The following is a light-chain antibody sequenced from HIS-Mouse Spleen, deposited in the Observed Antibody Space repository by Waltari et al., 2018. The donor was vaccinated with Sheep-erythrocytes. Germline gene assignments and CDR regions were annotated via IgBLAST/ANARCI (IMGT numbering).Light chain of an antibody. CDR2: GNS. V-gene: IGLV1-40*01. CDR1: SSNIGAGYD. CDR3: QSYDSSLSAVV. J-gene: IGLJ2*01. Sequence: SCTWSSSNIGAGYDVHWYQQLPGTAPKLLIYGNSNRPAGVPDRFSGSKSGTSASLAITGLQAEDEADYYCQSYDSSLSAVVFGGGTKLTVL.